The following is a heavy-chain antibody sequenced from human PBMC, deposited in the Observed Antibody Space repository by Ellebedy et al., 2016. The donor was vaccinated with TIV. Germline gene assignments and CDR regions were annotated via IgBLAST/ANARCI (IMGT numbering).Heavy chain of an antibody. CDR2: IKSKTDGGTT. V-gene: IGHV3-15*01. CDR3: TTYRLGGRDY. CDR1: GFTFSNAW. Sequence: GESLKISCAASGFTFSNAWMSWVRQAPGKGLEWVGRIKSKTDGGTTDYAAPVKGRFTIPRDDSKNTLYLQMNSLKTEDTAVYYCTTYRLGGRDYWGQGTLVTVSS. D-gene: IGHD3-9*01. J-gene: IGHJ4*02.